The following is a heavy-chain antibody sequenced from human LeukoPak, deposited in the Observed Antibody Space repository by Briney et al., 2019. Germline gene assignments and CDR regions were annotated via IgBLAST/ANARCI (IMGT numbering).Heavy chain of an antibody. D-gene: IGHD3-22*01. J-gene: IGHJ4*02. V-gene: IGHV4-38-2*02. CDR3: AGFPPGELDPTGHYYEFIY. CDR2: IYHSGST. Sequence: SETLFLTCTVSGYSISSGYYWGWIRRPPGKGLEWIGSIYHSGSTYYNPSLKSRVTISVDTSKNQFSLKLSSVTAADTAVYYCAGFPPGELDPTGHYYEFIYWGQGTVVTVSS. CDR1: GYSISSGYY.